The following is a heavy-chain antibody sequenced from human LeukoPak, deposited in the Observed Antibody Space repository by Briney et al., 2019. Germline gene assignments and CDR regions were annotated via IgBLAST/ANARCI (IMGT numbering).Heavy chain of an antibody. CDR1: GYTFTSYG. Sequence: ASVKVSCKASGYTFTSYGISWVRQAPGQGLEWMGWISAYNGNTNYAQKLQGRVTMTTDTSTSTAYMELRSLRSDDTAVYYCARDRYCSGGSCFPTTYYYYYGMDVWGQGTTVTVSS. D-gene: IGHD2-15*01. J-gene: IGHJ6*02. V-gene: IGHV1-18*01. CDR3: ARDRYCSGGSCFPTTYYYYYGMDV. CDR2: ISAYNGNT.